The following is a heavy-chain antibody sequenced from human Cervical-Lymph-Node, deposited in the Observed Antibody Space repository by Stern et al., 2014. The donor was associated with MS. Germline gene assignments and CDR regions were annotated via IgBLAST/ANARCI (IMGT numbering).Heavy chain of an antibody. V-gene: IGHV4-4*02. D-gene: IGHD3-3*01. J-gene: IGHJ5*02. Sequence: QLQLQESGPGLVKPSGTLSLTCAVSGGSISSSNWWSWVRQPPGKGLEWIGEIYHIGSTNYNPSLKSRVTISVDKSKNQFSLKLSSVTAADTAVYYCARVGVSYYDFWSGPTRFDPWGQGTLVTVSS. CDR2: IYHIGST. CDR1: GGSISSSNW. CDR3: ARVGVSYYDFWSGPTRFDP.